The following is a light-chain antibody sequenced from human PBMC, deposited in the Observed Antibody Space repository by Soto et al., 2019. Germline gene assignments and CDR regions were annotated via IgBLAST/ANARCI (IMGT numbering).Light chain of an antibody. CDR3: QQYNNWPPWT. Sequence: EIVMTQSPATLSVSPGERATLSCRASQSVSSNLAWYQQKPGQAPRLLIYGASTRATGIPAMFSGSGSGTEFTLTISSLQSEDFAVYYSQQYNNWPPWTFGKGTKVEIK. J-gene: IGKJ1*01. CDR2: GAS. V-gene: IGKV3-15*01. CDR1: QSVSSN.